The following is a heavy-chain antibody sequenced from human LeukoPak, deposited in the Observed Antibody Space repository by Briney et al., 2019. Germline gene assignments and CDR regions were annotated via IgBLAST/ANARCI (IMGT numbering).Heavy chain of an antibody. V-gene: IGHV1-3*01. CDR1: GYTFTIYA. CDR3: ARGSITMIVVVVQFDY. CDR2: INAGNGNT. Sequence: GASVKVSCEASGYTFTIYAMHWVRQAPGQRLEWMGWINAGNGNTKCSQKFQGRVTITRDTSASTAYMELSSLRSEDTAVYYCARGSITMIVVVVQFDYWGQGTLVTVSS. J-gene: IGHJ4*02. D-gene: IGHD3-22*01.